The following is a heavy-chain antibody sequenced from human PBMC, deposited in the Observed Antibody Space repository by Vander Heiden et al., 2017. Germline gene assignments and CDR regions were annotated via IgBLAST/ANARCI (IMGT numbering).Heavy chain of an antibody. Sequence: QVQLVQSGAEAKKPGASVQVSRKASGYTFTSYAMLWVLQGRGQRLEWMGWINGGNDNTKYSQKFQVRVTITRDTSASTAYMELSSLRSGDTAVYYCAGDPSAYGDYGTLYYYYYCGMDVWGQGTTVTVSS. D-gene: IGHD4-17*01. CDR1: GYTFTSYA. J-gene: IGHJ6*02. CDR2: INGGNDNT. CDR3: AGDPSAYGDYGTLYYYYYCGMDV. V-gene: IGHV1-3*01.